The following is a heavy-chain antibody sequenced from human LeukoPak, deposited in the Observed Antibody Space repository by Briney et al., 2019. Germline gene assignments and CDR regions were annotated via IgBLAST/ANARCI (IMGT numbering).Heavy chain of an antibody. V-gene: IGHV4-38-2*02. CDR1: GYSISSGYY. CDR3: ARDRSYYSDTGADY. J-gene: IGHJ4*02. Sequence: SETLSLTCTVSGYSISSGYYWGWIRQPPGKGLEWIGSIYHSGSTYYNPSLKSRVTISVDTSRNQFSLRLGSVTAADTAIYYCARDRSYYSDTGADYWGQGKMVIVSS. D-gene: IGHD2-8*02. CDR2: IYHSGST.